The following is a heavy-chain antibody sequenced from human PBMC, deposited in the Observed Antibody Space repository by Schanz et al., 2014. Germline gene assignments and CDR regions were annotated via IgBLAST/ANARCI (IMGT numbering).Heavy chain of an antibody. CDR3: ARDRRNADLDY. J-gene: IGHJ4*02. Sequence: EVQVVESGGGLVQPGGSLRLSCTASGFNSDDYAMHWVRRAPGKGLEWVSNIPWNGAAIGYAGSVRGRFTISRDSAKNTLYLQMNSLSAEDTAVYYCARDRRNADLDYWGQGTLVTVSS. CDR2: IPWNGAAI. CDR1: GFNSDDYA. D-gene: IGHD1-1*01. V-gene: IGHV3-9*02.